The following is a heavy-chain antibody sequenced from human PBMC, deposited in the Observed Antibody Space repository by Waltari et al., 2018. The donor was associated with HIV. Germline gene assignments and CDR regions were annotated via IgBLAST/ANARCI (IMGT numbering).Heavy chain of an antibody. CDR1: RDSMTFYS. CDR3: ARGQIGFAFYDY. D-gene: IGHD2-2*03. J-gene: IGHJ4*02. CDR2: IYPSGRA. V-gene: IGHV4-59*01. Sequence: QIQLQESGPGLVKSSETLSLTCSVSRDSMTFYSWTWIRQSPGKGLEWIGVIYPSGRADYNPSLESRVSMSTDRSSNQFSLSLTSVTTADTAEYYCARGQIGFAFYDYWGQGILVTVSP.